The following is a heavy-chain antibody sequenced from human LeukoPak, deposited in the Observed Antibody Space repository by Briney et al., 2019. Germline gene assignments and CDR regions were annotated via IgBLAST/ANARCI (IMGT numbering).Heavy chain of an antibody. CDR3: ARDPVKKTQSGSYASYSFDY. CDR1: GYTFTSYY. Sequence: ASVKVSCKASGYTFTSYYMHWVRQAPGQGLEWMGIINPSAGSTSYAQEFQGRVTMTRDTSTSTVYMELSSLRSEDTAVYYCARDPVKKTQSGSYASYSFDYWGQGTLVTVSS. J-gene: IGHJ4*02. D-gene: IGHD1-26*01. CDR2: INPSAGST. V-gene: IGHV1-46*01.